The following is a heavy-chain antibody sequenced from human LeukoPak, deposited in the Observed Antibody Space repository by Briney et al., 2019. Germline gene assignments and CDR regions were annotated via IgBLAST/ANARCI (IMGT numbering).Heavy chain of an antibody. CDR2: IIPIFGTA. D-gene: IGHD5-24*01. Sequence: ASVKVSCKASGGTFSSYAISWVRQAPGQGLEWMGRIIPIFGTANYAQKFQGRVTITTDESTSTAYMELSSLRSEDTAVYYCARDRRDGYNPDFDYWGQGTLVTVSS. CDR3: ARDRRDGYNPDFDY. CDR1: GGTFSSYA. V-gene: IGHV1-69*05. J-gene: IGHJ4*02.